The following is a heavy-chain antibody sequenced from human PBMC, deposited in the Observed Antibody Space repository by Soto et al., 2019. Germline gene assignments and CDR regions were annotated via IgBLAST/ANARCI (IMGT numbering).Heavy chain of an antibody. CDR3: AREGAGYKYCYWYFDL. CDR2: TYYRSKWYN. J-gene: IGHJ2*01. V-gene: IGHV6-1*01. CDR1: GDSVSSNSAT. D-gene: IGHD2-15*01. Sequence: QVQLQQSGPGLVRPSQTLSLTCAISGDSVSSNSATWTWIRQSPSRGLEWLGKTYYRSKWYNDYAESVKSRITINSDTSKNQFSLILNSVTLEDTAVYYCAREGAGYKYCYWYFDLWGRGTLVTVSS.